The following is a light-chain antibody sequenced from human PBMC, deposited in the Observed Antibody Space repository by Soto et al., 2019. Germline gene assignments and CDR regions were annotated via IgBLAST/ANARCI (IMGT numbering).Light chain of an antibody. J-gene: IGKJ2*01. CDR3: QQYNKWPHT. V-gene: IGKV3-15*01. CDR2: DAS. Sequence: EIVMTQSPATLSVSPGERATLSCRASESVSSNLAWYQQKPGQAPRLLIYDASTRSTAIPARFRGSGSGTEFPLTLSSLQSEDFALYHCQQYNKWPHTFGQGTKREL. CDR1: ESVSSN.